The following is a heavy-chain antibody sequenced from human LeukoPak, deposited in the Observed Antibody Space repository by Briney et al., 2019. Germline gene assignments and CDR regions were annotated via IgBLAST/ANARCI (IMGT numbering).Heavy chain of an antibody. J-gene: IGHJ4*02. CDR3: ARAYSSSWYAGNYFDH. Sequence: GGSLRLSCAASGFTFSDYYMNWVRQAPGKGLEWISYISSSGSKIYYADSVKGRFTISRDNAKNSLYLQMSSLRAEDTAVYYCARAYSSSWYAGNYFDHWGQGTLVTVSS. D-gene: IGHD6-13*01. V-gene: IGHV3-11*04. CDR2: ISSSGSKI. CDR1: GFTFSDYY.